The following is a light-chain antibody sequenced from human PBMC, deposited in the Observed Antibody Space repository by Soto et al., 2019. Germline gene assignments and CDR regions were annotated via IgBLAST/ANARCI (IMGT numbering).Light chain of an antibody. CDR2: EVI. CDR1: RSDIGDSNY. CDR3: ASKAGSSRHVV. V-gene: IGLV2-8*01. J-gene: IGLJ2*01. Sequence: QSALTQPPSASGSPGQSVTISCTGSRSDIGDSNYVSWYQQHPRKAPKLIISEVINRPSGVPDRFSASKSGNTASLTISGLQAEDEADYYCASKAGSSRHVVFGGGTKVTV.